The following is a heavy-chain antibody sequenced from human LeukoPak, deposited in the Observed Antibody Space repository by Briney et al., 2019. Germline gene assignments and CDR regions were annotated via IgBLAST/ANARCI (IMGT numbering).Heavy chain of an antibody. CDR3: ARALRGPGYCSSTSCYDDAFDI. D-gene: IGHD2-2*01. CDR2: INPNSGGT. CDR1: GYTFTGYY. V-gene: IGHV1-2*02. J-gene: IGHJ3*02. Sequence: ATVKVSCKASGYTFTGYYMHWVRQAPGQGLEWMGWINPNSGGTNYAQKFQGRVTMTRDTSISTAYMELSRLRSDDTVVYYCARALRGPGYCSSTSCYDDAFDIWGQGTMVTVSS.